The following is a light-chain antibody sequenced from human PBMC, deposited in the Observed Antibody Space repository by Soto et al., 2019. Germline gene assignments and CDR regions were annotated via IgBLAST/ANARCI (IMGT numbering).Light chain of an antibody. CDR1: QGISNY. CDR3: QKYNSAPSWT. Sequence: DIQMTQSPSSLSASVGDRVTITCRARQGISNYLAWYQQKPGKVPKLLIYAASTLQSGVPSRFSGSGSGTDFTLTISSLQPEDVATYYCQKYNSAPSWTFGQGTKVEIK. CDR2: AAS. J-gene: IGKJ1*01. V-gene: IGKV1-27*01.